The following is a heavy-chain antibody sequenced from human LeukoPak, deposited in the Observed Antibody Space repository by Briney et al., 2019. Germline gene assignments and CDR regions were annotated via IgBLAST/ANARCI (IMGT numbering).Heavy chain of an antibody. V-gene: IGHV1-2*02. CDR1: GYTFTGYY. CDR2: INPNSGGT. CDR3: ARDGGATVADYYYYGMDV. D-gene: IGHD4-23*01. Sequence: ASVKVSCKASGYTFTGYYMHWVRQAPGQGLEWMGWINPNSGGTNYAQKFQGRVTMTRDTSISTAYMELSRLRSDDTAVYYCARDGGATVADYYYYGMDVLGQGTTVTVSS. J-gene: IGHJ6*02.